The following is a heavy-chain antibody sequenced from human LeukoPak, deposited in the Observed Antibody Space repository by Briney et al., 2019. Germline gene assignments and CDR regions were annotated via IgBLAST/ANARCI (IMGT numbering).Heavy chain of an antibody. CDR3: AKGGSSSCCYYYYMDV. J-gene: IGHJ6*03. V-gene: IGHV3-30*18. Sequence: PGGSLRLSCAASGFTFSSYSMNWVRQAPGKGLEWVAVISYDGSNKYYADSVKGRFTISRDNSKNTLYLQMNSLRAEDTAVYYCAKGGSSSCCYYYYMDVWGKGTTVTVSS. CDR1: GFTFSSYS. D-gene: IGHD6-13*01. CDR2: ISYDGSNK.